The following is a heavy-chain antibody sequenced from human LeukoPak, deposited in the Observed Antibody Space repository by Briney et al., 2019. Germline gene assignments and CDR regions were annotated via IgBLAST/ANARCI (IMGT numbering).Heavy chain of an antibody. CDR2: ISSSSSYI. CDR3: AGEARITIFVPS. V-gene: IGHV3-21*01. Sequence: PGGSLRLSCAASGFTFSSYSMNWVRQAPGKGLEWVSSISSSSSYIYYADSVKGRFTISRDNAKNSLYLQMNSLRAEDTAVYYCAGEARITIFVPSWGQGTLVTVSS. J-gene: IGHJ4*02. CDR1: GFTFSSYS. D-gene: IGHD3-3*01.